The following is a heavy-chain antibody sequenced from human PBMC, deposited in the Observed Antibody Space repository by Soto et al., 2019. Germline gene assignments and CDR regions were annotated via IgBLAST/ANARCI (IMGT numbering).Heavy chain of an antibody. CDR1: GFTFSTYW. J-gene: IGHJ4*02. CDR2: INPDGNGG. CDR3: AGWGGHDSNY. V-gene: IGHV3-7*03. D-gene: IGHD3-16*01. Sequence: GGSLRLSCVGSGFTFSTYWMNCVRQAPGKGLEWVASINPDGNGGPYVDSVRGRFTTSRDNAKNSLYLQMNSLRADHTAVYFCAGWGGHDSNYWGQGIMVTVSS.